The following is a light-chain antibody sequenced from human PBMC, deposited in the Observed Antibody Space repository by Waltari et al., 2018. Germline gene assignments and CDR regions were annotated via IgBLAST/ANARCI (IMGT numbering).Light chain of an antibody. J-gene: IGKJ1*01. V-gene: IGKV1-39*01. CDR3: QQSYSSPPT. CDR2: AAS. CDR1: QSISSY. Sequence: DIQMTQSPSSLSASVGDRVTITCRASQSISSYLNWYQQKPGKAPKLLIYAASSLQSGVPSRFSGSGSGTDFTLTISSLQPEDFATYYGQQSYSSPPTFGQGTKVGLK.